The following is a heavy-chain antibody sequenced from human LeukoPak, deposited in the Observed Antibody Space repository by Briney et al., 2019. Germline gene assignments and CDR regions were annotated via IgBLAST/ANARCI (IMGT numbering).Heavy chain of an antibody. CDR2: IYYSGST. J-gene: IGHJ4*02. Sequence: SETLSLTCTVSGGSISTNNWSWIRQPPGKGLEWIGYIYYSGSTNYSPSLKSRVTISVDTSKNQFSLKLSSVTAADTAVYYCARLLGAARGPFDYWGQGTLVTVSS. CDR1: GGSISTNN. V-gene: IGHV4-59*01. D-gene: IGHD4/OR15-4a*01. CDR3: ARLLGAARGPFDY.